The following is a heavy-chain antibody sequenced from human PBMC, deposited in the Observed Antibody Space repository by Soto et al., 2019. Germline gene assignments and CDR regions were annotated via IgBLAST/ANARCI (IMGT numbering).Heavy chain of an antibody. J-gene: IGHJ5*02. CDR1: GFTVSSNY. CDR3: ARVGDIVLVPAGRWGWFDP. Sequence: EVQLVESGGGLVQPGGSLRLSCAASGFTVSSNYMSWVRQAPGKGLEWVSVIHSGGSTDYADSVKGRFTISRDTSXNXRXXQMNSLRVEDTALYYCARVGDIVLVPAGRWGWFDPWGQGTLVTVS. CDR2: IHSGGST. D-gene: IGHD2-2*01. V-gene: IGHV3-66*01.